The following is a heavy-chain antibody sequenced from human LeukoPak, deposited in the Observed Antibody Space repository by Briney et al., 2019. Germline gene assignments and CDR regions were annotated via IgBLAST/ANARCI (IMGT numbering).Heavy chain of an antibody. Sequence: SVKVSCRASGGTFSSYAISWVRQAPGQGLEWMGGIIPIFGTANYAQKFQGRVTITADESTSTAYMELSSLRSEDTAVYYCARESRYCSSTNCYDAFDFWGQGTMVTVSS. V-gene: IGHV1-69*01. CDR2: IIPIFGTA. CDR1: GGTFSSYA. D-gene: IGHD2-2*01. CDR3: ARESRYCSSTNCYDAFDF. J-gene: IGHJ3*01.